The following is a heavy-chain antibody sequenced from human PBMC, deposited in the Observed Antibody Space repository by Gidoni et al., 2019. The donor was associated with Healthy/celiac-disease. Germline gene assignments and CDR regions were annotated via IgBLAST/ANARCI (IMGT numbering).Heavy chain of an antibody. J-gene: IGHJ6*04. V-gene: IGHV4-39*01. CDR2: IYYGGST. CDR3: ARLAVDGMSSGPIYGMDV. CDR1: GGSISSSSYY. D-gene: IGHD6-19*01. Sequence: QLQLQESGPGLVKPSATLSLTCTVSGGSISSSSYYWGWIRQPPGKGLEWIGGIYYGGSTYYNPSLKSRVTISVDTSKNQFSLKLSSVTAADTAVYYCARLAVDGMSSGPIYGMDVWGKGTTVTVSS.